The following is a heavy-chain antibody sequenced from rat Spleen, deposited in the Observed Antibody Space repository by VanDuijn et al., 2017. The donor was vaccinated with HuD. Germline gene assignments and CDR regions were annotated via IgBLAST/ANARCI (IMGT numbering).Heavy chain of an antibody. J-gene: IGHJ2*01. CDR1: GFSLTSYD. CDR2: IWGDGST. Sequence: QVQLKESGPGLVQPSQTLSLTCTVSGFSLTSYDVHWVRQPPGKGLEWMGGIWGDGSTDYNSALKSRLSISRDTSKSQVFLKMNSLQTEDTAIYFCTRWTSSWGQGVMVTVSS. V-gene: IGHV2-1*01. CDR3: TRWTSS.